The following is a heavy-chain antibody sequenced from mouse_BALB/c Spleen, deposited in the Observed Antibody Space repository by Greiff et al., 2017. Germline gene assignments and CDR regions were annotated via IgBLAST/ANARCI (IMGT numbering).Heavy chain of an antibody. J-gene: IGHJ4*01. CDR3: ARNPYYYAMDY. Sequence: EVKLMESGPGLVKPSQTVSLTCTVTGISITTGNYRWSWIRQFPGNKLEWIGYIYYSGTITSNPSLTSRTTITRDTSKNQFFLEMNSLTAEDTATYYCARNPYYYAMDYWGQGTSVTVSS. CDR2: IYYSGTI. V-gene: IGHV3-5*02. CDR1: GISITTGNYR.